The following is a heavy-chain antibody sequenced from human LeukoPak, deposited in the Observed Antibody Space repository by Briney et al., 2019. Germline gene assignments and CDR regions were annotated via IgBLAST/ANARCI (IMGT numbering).Heavy chain of an antibody. D-gene: IGHD6-13*01. CDR1: GFTFTNYA. V-gene: IGHV3-23*01. CDR2: ISSSGGST. Sequence: GGSLRLSCAASGFTFTNYAMNWVRQTPGKGLEWVSTISSSGGSTLYADSMKGRFTISRDNSKNTLYLQMSSLRADDTAVYHCAKSLAATGIAYWGQGTLVTVSS. J-gene: IGHJ4*02. CDR3: AKSLAATGIAY.